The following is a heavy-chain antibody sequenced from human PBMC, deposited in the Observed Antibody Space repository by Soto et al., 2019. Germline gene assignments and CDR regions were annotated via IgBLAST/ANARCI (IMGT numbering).Heavy chain of an antibody. CDR1: GGSFCGYY. J-gene: IGHJ4*02. CDR2: INHSGST. V-gene: IGHV4-34*09. D-gene: IGHD4-4*01. Sequence: SESLSLTCAVYGGSFCGYYWSWIRQPPGKGLEWIGEINHSGSTNYNPSLKSRVTISVDTSKNQFSLKLSSVTAADTAVYYCARAIYSNYESGTNYFDYWGQETLVTVSS. CDR3: ARAIYSNYESGTNYFDY.